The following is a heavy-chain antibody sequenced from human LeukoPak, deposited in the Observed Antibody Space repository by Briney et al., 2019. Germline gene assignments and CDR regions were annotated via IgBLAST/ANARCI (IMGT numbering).Heavy chain of an antibody. D-gene: IGHD2-15*01. V-gene: IGHV1-2*02. CDR3: ARVSATPTGYCSGGSCWDWFDP. CDR2: INPNSGGT. J-gene: IGHJ5*02. Sequence: ASVKVSCKASGYTCTGYYMHWVRQAPGQGLEWMGWINPNSGGTNYAQKFQGRVTMTRDTSISTAYMELSRLRSDDTAVYYCARVSATPTGYCSGGSCWDWFDPWGQGTLVTVSS. CDR1: GYTCTGYY.